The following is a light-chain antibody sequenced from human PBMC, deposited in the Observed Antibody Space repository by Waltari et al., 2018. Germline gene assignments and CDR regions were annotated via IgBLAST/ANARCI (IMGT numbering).Light chain of an antibody. Sequence: SYELTQPPSVSVSPGQTARITCSGHELPRKYAYWFQQKSGQAPRLVIYEDTKRPSGIPERVSGSSSWTVATLTISGAQVDDEADYYCYSSDSTGLRVFGGGTTVVVL. CDR3: YSSDSTGLRV. V-gene: IGLV3-10*01. J-gene: IGLJ1*01. CDR2: EDT. CDR1: ELPRKY.